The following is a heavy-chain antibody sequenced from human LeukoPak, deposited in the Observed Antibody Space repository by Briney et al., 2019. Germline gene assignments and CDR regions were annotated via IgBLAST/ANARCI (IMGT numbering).Heavy chain of an antibody. CDR1: GGTFSSYA. V-gene: IGHV1-69*13. J-gene: IGHJ4*02. D-gene: IGHD3-22*01. CDR3: QIVVVITQPDY. Sequence: SVKVSCKASGGTFSSYAISWVRQAPGQGLEWMGGIIPVFGTANYAQKFQGRVTITADESTSTAYMELSSLRSEDTAVYYCQIVVVITQPDYWGQGTLVTVSS. CDR2: IIPVFGTA.